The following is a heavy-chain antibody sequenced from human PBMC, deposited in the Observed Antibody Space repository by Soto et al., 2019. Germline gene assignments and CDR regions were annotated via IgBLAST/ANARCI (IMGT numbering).Heavy chain of an antibody. J-gene: IGHJ4*02. CDR3: AKTPSQQLVGGYFDY. V-gene: IGHV3-9*01. CDR2: ISWNSGSI. CDR1: GLTFDDYA. Sequence: ESGGGLVQPGRSLRLSCAASGLTFDDYAMHWVRQAPGKGLEWVSGISWNSGSIGYADSVKGRFTISRDNAKNSLYLQMNSLRAEDTALYYCAKTPSQQLVGGYFDYWGQGTLVTVSS. D-gene: IGHD6-13*01.